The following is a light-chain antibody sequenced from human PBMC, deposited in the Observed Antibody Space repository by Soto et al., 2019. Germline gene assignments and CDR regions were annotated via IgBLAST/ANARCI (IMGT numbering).Light chain of an antibody. CDR2: DVS. V-gene: IGLV2-14*01. CDR3: SSYTNSRTLV. Sequence: QSVLTQPASVSGSPGQSITISCTGTSKDVGVYNYVSWYQQHPGKAPKLMIYDVSDRPSGVSNRFSGSKSGNTASLTISGLQAEDEADYYFSSYTNSRTLVFGGGTKLTVL. J-gene: IGLJ2*01. CDR1: SKDVGVYNY.